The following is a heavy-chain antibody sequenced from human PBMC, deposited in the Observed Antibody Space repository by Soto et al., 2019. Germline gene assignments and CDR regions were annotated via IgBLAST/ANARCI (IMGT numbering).Heavy chain of an antibody. Sequence: PGGSLRLSFAASGFTFRDHWMHWVRQAPGKGLVWVSRINSDGSTTTYADSVKGRFTISRDNAKSTLYLQLNSLRAEDTALYYCARGYSSGHDYWGQGTLVTVSS. CDR1: GFTFRDHW. D-gene: IGHD6-19*01. CDR3: ARGYSSGHDY. J-gene: IGHJ4*02. CDR2: INSDGSTT. V-gene: IGHV3-74*01.